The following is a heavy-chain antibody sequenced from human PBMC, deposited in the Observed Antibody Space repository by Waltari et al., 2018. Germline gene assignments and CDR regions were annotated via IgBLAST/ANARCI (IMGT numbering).Heavy chain of an antibody. CDR1: GGSISSYY. J-gene: IGHJ4*02. CDR2: IYYSGGT. D-gene: IGHD3-10*01. Sequence: QVQLQESGPGLVKPSETLSLTCTVSGGSISSYYWSWIRQPPGKGLEWIGYIYYSGGTNYNPSLKSRVTISVDTSKNQFSLKLSSGTAADTAVYYCASYRLWFGELSHYWGQGTLVTVSS. V-gene: IGHV4-59*01. CDR3: ASYRLWFGELSHY.